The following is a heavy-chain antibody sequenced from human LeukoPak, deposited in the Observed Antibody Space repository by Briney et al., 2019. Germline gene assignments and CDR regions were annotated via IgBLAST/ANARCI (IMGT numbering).Heavy chain of an antibody. D-gene: IGHD5-24*01. CDR3: ARGDDYDAFDI. CDR1: GYSISSGYY. Sequence: SETLSLTCTVSGYSISSGYYWGWIRQPPGKGLEWIGSIYYSGSTYYNPSLKSRVTISVDTSKNQFSLKLSSVTAADTAVYYCARGDDYDAFDIWGQGTMVTVSS. CDR2: IYYSGST. V-gene: IGHV4-38-2*02. J-gene: IGHJ3*02.